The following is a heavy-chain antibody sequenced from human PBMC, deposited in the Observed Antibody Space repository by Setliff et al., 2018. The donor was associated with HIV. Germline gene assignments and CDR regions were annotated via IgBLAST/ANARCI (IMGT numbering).Heavy chain of an antibody. D-gene: IGHD3-16*01. CDR2: SNTHGTST. CDR1: GFTFSDFW. Sequence: GGSLRLSCVASGFTFSDFWMYWVRQVPGKGLVWVSRSNTHGTSTNYADSVKGRLTISRDNAKNTLYLQMNSLRAEDTAVYYCARDATGGIDYWGQGTLVTVSS. V-gene: IGHV3-74*01. J-gene: IGHJ4*02. CDR3: ARDATGGIDY.